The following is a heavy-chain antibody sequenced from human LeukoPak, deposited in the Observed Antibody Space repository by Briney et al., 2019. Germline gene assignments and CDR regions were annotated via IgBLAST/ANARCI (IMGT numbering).Heavy chain of an antibody. D-gene: IGHD3-10*01. CDR3: ARGRTMVRGVIGRWFDP. CDR1: GYTFTSYA. J-gene: IGHJ5*02. CDR2: INAGNGNT. Sequence: ASVKVSCKASGYTFTSYAMHWVRQAPGQRLEWMGWINAGNGNTKYSQKFQGRVTMTRNTSISTAYMELSSLRSEDTAVYYCARGRTMVRGVIGRWFDPWGQGTLVTVSS. V-gene: IGHV1-3*01.